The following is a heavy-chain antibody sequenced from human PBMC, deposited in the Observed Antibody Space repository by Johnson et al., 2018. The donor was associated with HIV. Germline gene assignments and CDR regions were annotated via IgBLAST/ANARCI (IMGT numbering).Heavy chain of an antibody. CDR2: ISYDGSNK. CDR3: ARDSLQWLSEVGDAFDI. V-gene: IGHV3-30*14. CDR1: GFTFSSYA. Sequence: QMLLVESGGGLVKPGGSLRLSCAASGFTFSSYAMHWVRQAPGKGLEWVAVISYDGSNKYYADSVKGRFTISRDNSKNTLYLQMGSLRAEDMAVYYCARDSLQWLSEVGDAFDIWGQGTMVTVSS. D-gene: IGHD6-19*01. J-gene: IGHJ3*02.